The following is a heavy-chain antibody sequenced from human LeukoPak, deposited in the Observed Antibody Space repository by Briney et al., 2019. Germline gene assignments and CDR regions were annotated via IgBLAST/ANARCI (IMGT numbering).Heavy chain of an antibody. Sequence: SETLSLTCTVSGGSISSNSYYWGWIRQPPGKGLEWIGEINHSGSTNYNPSLKSRVTISVDTSKNQFSLKLSSVTAADTAVYYCARVGGGFGQWLADYWGQGTLVTVSS. CDR3: ARVGGGFGQWLADY. CDR2: INHSGST. J-gene: IGHJ4*02. V-gene: IGHV4-39*07. CDR1: GGSISSNSYY. D-gene: IGHD6-19*01.